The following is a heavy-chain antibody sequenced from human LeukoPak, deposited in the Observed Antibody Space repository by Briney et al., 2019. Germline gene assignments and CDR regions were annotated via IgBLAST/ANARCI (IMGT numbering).Heavy chain of an antibody. V-gene: IGHV1-8*01. J-gene: IGHJ5*02. CDR1: GYTFTSYD. Sequence: ASVKVSCKASGYTFTSYDINWVRQATGQGLEWMGWMNPNSGSTGYAQKFQGRVTMTRNTSISTAYMELSSLRSEDTAVYYCARAITNPSIAVAGTSKKLNWFDPWGQGTLVTVSS. CDR3: ARAITNPSIAVAGTSKKLNWFDP. CDR2: MNPNSGST. D-gene: IGHD6-19*01.